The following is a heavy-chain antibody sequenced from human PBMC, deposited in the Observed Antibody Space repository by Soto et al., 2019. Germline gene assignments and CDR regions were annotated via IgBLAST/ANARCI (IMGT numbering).Heavy chain of an antibody. CDR3: ARDDSTGGFGF. V-gene: IGHV4-59*01. CDR2: ISYSGST. D-gene: IGHD6-19*01. Sequence: QVQLQESGPGLVKPSETLSLTCTVSGDPISRFYWSWIRQPPGKGLEWLGYISYSGSTDYSPALRSRVTISADTSKNQFSLKLTAVTAADTAVDYCARDDSTGGFGFWGQCALVTVSS. J-gene: IGHJ1*01. CDR1: GDPISRFY.